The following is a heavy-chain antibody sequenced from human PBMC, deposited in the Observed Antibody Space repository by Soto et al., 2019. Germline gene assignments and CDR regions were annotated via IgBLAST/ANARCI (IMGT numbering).Heavy chain of an antibody. CDR3: ARDGIDDILTGYFWFDP. D-gene: IGHD3-9*01. J-gene: IGHJ5*02. Sequence: GGSLRLSCAASGFTFSDYYMSWIRQAPGKGLEWVSYISSSSSYTNYADSVKGRFTISRDNAKNSLYLQMNSLRAEDTAVYYCARDGIDDILTGYFWFDPWGQGTLVTVSS. CDR1: GFTFSDYY. CDR2: ISSSSSYT. V-gene: IGHV3-11*05.